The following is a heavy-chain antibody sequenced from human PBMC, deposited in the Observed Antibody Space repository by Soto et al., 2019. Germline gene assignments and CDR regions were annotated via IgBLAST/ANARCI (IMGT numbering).Heavy chain of an antibody. CDR2: ISSSSSYI. V-gene: IGHV3-21*01. J-gene: IGHJ3*02. CDR3: ARAPVDCSGGSCYPI. CDR1: GFTFSSYS. D-gene: IGHD2-15*01. Sequence: EVQLVESGGGLVKPGGSLRLSCAASGFTFSSYSMNWVRQAPGKGLEWVSSISSSSSYIYYADSVKGRFTISRDNAKNSLYRQMNSLRAEDTAVYYCARAPVDCSGGSCYPIWGQGTMVTVSS.